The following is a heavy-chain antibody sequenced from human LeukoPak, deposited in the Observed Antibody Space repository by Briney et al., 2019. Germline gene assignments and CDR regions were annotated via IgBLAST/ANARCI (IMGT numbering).Heavy chain of an antibody. Sequence: ASVKVSCKPSGYTFTSYFVHWVRRAPGQGLEWMGVIRPGDTYTSYPQKFQGRVTMTRDTSARTVYMELSSLRSEDTAVYYCAKELEVVVVPAAFDYWGQGTLVTVSS. J-gene: IGHJ4*02. V-gene: IGHV1-46*01. D-gene: IGHD2-2*01. CDR1: GYTFTSYF. CDR2: IRPGDTYT. CDR3: AKELEVVVVPAAFDY.